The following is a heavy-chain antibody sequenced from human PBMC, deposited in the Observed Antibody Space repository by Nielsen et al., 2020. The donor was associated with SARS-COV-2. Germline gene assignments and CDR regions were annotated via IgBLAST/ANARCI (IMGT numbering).Heavy chain of an antibody. CDR2: ITASGYTA. D-gene: IGHD4-17*01. V-gene: IGHV3-23*01. CDR3: AKDLYYRGYTVTTGFDY. CDR1: GDTLSSFA. Sequence: GESLKISCAASGDTLSSFALTWVRQAPGKGLEWVSGITASGYTAYYADSVKGRFTISRDNSKNTLYLQMNSLRAEDTAVYYCAKDLYYRGYTVTTGFDYWGQGTLVTVSS. J-gene: IGHJ4*02.